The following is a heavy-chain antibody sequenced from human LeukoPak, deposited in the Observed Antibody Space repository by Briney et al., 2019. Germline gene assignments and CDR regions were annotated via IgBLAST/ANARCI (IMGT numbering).Heavy chain of an antibody. V-gene: IGHV1-18*01. CDR2: IRPYNGNT. CDR1: GYMFTSYA. CDR3: ARVAVDLDCSGDTCSSVFKSFDA. J-gene: IGHJ5*02. D-gene: IGHD2-15*01. Sequence: ASVKVSSKASGYMFTSYAISWVRRAPGQALEWIGWIRPYNGNTKYAQKFQARVTMTTDTSTSTAYMELRSLRSDDTAVYYCARVAVDLDCSGDTCSSVFKSFDAWGQGTLVTVSS.